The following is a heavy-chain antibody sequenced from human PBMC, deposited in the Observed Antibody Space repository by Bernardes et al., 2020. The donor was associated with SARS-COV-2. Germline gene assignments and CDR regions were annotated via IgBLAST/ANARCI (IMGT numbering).Heavy chain of an antibody. CDR3: AKDQFASRQQQLSRGFFFDY. D-gene: IGHD6-13*01. J-gene: IGHJ4*02. V-gene: IGHV3-23*01. Sequence: GGSLSLSCAASGFTFSSYAMSWVRQAPGKGLEWVSAISGSGGSTYYADSVKGRFTISRDNSKNTLYLQMNSLRAEDTAVYYCAKDQFASRQQQLSRGFFFDYWGQGTLVTVSS. CDR1: GFTFSSYA. CDR2: ISGSGGST.